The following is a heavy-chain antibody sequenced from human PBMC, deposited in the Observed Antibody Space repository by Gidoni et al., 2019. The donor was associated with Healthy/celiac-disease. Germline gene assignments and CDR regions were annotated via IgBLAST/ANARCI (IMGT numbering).Heavy chain of an antibody. CDR2: IYSGGST. D-gene: IGHD6-19*01. Sequence: EVQLVEAGGGLVQPGGSLRLSCAASGFTVSSNYMSWVRQAPGKGLEWVSVIYSGGSTYYADSVKGRFTISRHNSKNTLYLQMNSLRAEDTAVYYCARVRKTLYSSGWYGDYWGQGTLVTVSS. CDR3: ARVRKTLYSSGWYGDY. CDR1: GFTVSSNY. J-gene: IGHJ4*02. V-gene: IGHV3-53*04.